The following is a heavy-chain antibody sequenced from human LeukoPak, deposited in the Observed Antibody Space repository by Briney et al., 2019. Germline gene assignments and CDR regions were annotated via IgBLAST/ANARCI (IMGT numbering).Heavy chain of an antibody. V-gene: IGHV3-53*01. Sequence: GGSLRLSCAASGFTVSSNYMSWVRQAPGKGLEWVPVIYSGGSTHYADSVKGRVTISRDNSRDTLYLQMNSLRAEDTAVYYCAKGGWSGTWDFDYWGQGTLVTVSS. CDR2: IYSGGST. CDR3: AKGGWSGTWDFDY. J-gene: IGHJ4*02. CDR1: GFTVSSNY. D-gene: IGHD3-3*01.